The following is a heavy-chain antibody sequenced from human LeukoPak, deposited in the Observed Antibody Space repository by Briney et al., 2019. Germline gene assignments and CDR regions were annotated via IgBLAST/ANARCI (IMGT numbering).Heavy chain of an antibody. Sequence: HPGGSLRLSCAASGFTFSSYAMSWVRQAPGKGLEWVSYINSGSNTIYYANSVNGRFTVSRDNAKNSLYLQMNSLRAEDTAVYYCARDLLRSGSYFYWGQGTLVTVSS. V-gene: IGHV3-48*01. CDR2: INSGSNTI. J-gene: IGHJ4*02. D-gene: IGHD1-26*01. CDR1: GFTFSSYA. CDR3: ARDLLRSGSYFY.